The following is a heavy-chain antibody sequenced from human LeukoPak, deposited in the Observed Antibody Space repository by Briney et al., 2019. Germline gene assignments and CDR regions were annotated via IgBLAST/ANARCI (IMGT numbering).Heavy chain of an antibody. CDR2: IYYTGST. V-gene: IGHV4-39*01. CDR3: ARHSGISVELPADC. J-gene: IGHJ4*02. Sequence: SETLSLTCTVSGDSMSNGGYFWSWIRQHPGKGLEWIGYIYYTGSTTYNPSLQSRVTISVDTSKSQFSLNLSSVTAADTAVYYCARHSGISVELPADCWGQGTLVTVSS. CDR1: GDSMSNGGYF. D-gene: IGHD3-10*01.